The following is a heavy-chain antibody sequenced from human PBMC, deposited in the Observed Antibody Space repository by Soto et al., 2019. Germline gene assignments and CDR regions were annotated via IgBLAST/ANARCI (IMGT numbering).Heavy chain of an antibody. CDR3: ARGGGSDSFDY. Sequence: SETLSLTCAVSGASITFGGYSWSWIRQTPGKGLEWIGYINHLETTFYNPSFESRLTLSIDRAKNQFSLKLHSMSAADRAVYFCARGGGSDSFDYWGQGILVTVSS. D-gene: IGHD1-26*01. J-gene: IGHJ4*02. CDR2: INHLETT. CDR1: GASITFGGYS. V-gene: IGHV4-30-2*01.